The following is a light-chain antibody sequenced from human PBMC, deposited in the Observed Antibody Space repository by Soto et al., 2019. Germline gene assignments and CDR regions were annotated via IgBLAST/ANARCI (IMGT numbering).Light chain of an antibody. V-gene: IGKV1-27*01. CDR1: QVISSF. Sequence: DIQMTQSPTPLSASVGDRVTITCRASQVISSFVGWYQKKAGKAPKLLIYAASTLQSGAPSRFSGSGSGTDFTLTSNSLQHEDVATYSCQKYSSVPVFGPGTKVEIK. CDR3: QKYSSVPV. CDR2: AAS. J-gene: IGKJ3*01.